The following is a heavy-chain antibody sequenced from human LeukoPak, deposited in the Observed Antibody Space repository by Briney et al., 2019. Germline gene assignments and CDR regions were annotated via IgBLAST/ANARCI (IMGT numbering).Heavy chain of an antibody. D-gene: IGHD3-9*01. CDR3: ARDYTGYFP. J-gene: IGHJ5*02. Sequence: GSLRLSCEASGFTFSSYWMSWVRQAPGKGLEWVANIKTDGSEKYYVDSVKGRFTISRDNAKNSLYLQMNSLRAEDTAVYYCARDYTGYFPWGQGTLVIVSS. CDR2: IKTDGSEK. CDR1: GFTFSSYW. V-gene: IGHV3-7*03.